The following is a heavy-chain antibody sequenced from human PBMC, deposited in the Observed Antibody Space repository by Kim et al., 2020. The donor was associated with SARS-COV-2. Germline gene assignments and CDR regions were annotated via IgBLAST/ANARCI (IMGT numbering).Heavy chain of an antibody. CDR3: AKDVPSRYSYGSHYYYGMDV. V-gene: IGHV3-23*01. Sequence: GWSRRLSCAASGFTFSSYPMSWVRQAPGKGLEWVSAISGSGGSTYYADSVKGRFTISRDNSKNTLYLQMNSLRAEDTAVYYCAKDVPSRYSYGSHYYYGMDVWGPGTTVTVSS. CDR1: GFTFSSYP. J-gene: IGHJ6*02. CDR2: ISGSGGST. D-gene: IGHD5-18*01.